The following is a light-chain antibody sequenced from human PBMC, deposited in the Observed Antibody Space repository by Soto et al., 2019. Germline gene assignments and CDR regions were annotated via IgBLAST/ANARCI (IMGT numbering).Light chain of an antibody. CDR3: SSYTTSSTRV. CDR2: EVS. V-gene: IGLV2-14*01. Sequence: QSALTQPASVSGSPGQSITISCTGTSSDVGAYNYVSWYQQHPGKAPKLMIYEVSNRPSGVSNRFSGSKSGNTAYLTISGLQAEDEADYYCSSYTTSSTRVFGGGTKLTVL. J-gene: IGLJ3*02. CDR1: SSDVGAYNY.